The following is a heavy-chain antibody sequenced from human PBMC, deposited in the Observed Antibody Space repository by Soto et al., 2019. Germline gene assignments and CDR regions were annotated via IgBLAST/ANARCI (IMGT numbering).Heavy chain of an antibody. CDR3: ARDRVAVAGTDLVRSVEVLYYYGMDV. D-gene: IGHD6-19*01. CDR2: INPNSGGT. V-gene: IGHV1-2*04. J-gene: IGHJ6*02. CDR1: GYTFTGYY. Sequence: GASVKVSCKASGYTFTGYYMHWVQQAPGQGLEWMGWINPNSGGTNYAQKFQGWVTMTRDTSISTAYMELSRLRSDDTAVYYCARDRVAVAGTDLVRSVEVLYYYGMDVWGQGTTVTVS.